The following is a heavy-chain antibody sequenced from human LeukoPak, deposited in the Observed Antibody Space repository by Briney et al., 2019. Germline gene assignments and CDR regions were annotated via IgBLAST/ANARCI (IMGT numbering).Heavy chain of an antibody. CDR2: INPNSGGT. CDR1: GYTFTGYY. CDR3: ARAPTYYYYYMDV. Sequence: ASVKVSCKASGYTFTGYYMHWVRQAPGQGLEWMGWINPNSGGTNYARKFQGRVTMTRDTSISTAHMELGRLGSDDTAVYYCARAPTYYYYYMDVWGKGTTVTVSS. J-gene: IGHJ6*03. V-gene: IGHV1-2*02.